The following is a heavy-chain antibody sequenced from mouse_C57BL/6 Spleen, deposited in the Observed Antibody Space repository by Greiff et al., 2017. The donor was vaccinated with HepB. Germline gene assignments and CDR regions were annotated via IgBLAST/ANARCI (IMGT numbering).Heavy chain of an antibody. D-gene: IGHD1-1*01. V-gene: IGHV7-3*01. J-gene: IGHJ4*01. CDR2: IRNKANGYTT. CDR1: GFTFTDYY. CDR3: ARFYGSTYAMDY. Sequence: EVKVVESGGGLVQPGGSLSLSCAASGFTFTDYYMSWVRQPPGKALEWLGFIRNKANGYTTEYSASVKGRFTISRDNSQSILYLQMNALRAEDSATYYCARFYGSTYAMDYWGQGTSVTVSS.